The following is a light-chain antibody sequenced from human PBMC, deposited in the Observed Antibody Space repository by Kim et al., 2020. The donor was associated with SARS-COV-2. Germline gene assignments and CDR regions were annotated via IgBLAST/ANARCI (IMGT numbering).Light chain of an antibody. V-gene: IGKV1-39*01. CDR3: QQSHSVPRT. CDR1: HTITNY. CDR2: AAS. Sequence: SASVGDRITIPGRASHTITNYLNWYQQRPGKAPKLLIYAASRLQGGVPSRFSGSGSGTDFTLTISSLQTEDFATYYCQQSHSVPRTFGQGTKLEI. J-gene: IGKJ2*01.